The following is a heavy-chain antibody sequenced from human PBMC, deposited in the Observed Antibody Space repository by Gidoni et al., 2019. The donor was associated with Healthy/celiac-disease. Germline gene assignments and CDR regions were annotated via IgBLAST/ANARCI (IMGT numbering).Heavy chain of an antibody. CDR1: GGTFSSDA. CDR3: ARDGLGVVVVPAATGFGYYYYGMDV. Sequence: QVQLVQSGAEVKKPGSSVKVSCKASGGTFSSDAISWVRQAPGQGLEWMGGIIPIFGTATYAQKFQGRVTITADESTSTAYMELSSLRSEDTAVYYCARDGLGVVVVPAATGFGYYYYGMDVWGQGTTVTVSS. J-gene: IGHJ6*02. D-gene: IGHD2-2*01. CDR2: IIPIFGTA. V-gene: IGHV1-69*01.